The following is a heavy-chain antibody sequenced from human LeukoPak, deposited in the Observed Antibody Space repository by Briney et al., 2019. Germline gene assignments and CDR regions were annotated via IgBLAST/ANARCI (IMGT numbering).Heavy chain of an antibody. V-gene: IGHV1-69*04. Sequence: SVKVSCKASGGTFSSYAISWVRQAPGQGLEWMGRITPILGIANYAQKFQGRVTITADKSTSTAYMELSSLRSEDTAVYYCAIESAFDIWGQGTMVTVSS. CDR1: GGTFSSYA. CDR3: AIESAFDI. CDR2: ITPILGIA. J-gene: IGHJ3*02.